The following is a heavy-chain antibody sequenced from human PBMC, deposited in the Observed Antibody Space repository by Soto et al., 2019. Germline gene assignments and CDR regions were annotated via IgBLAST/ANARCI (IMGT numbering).Heavy chain of an antibody. CDR1: GYTFTSYG. V-gene: IGHV1-18*01. CDR2: ISAYNGNT. J-gene: IGHJ6*03. Sequence: QVQLVQSGAEVKKPGASVKVSCKASGYTFTSYGISWVRQAPGQGLEWMGWISAYNGNTNYAPKLQGRVTMTTDTSTSTAYMERRSLRSDDTAVYYCARAPIVVVPAAIDYYYMDVWGKGTTVTVSS. D-gene: IGHD2-2*01. CDR3: ARAPIVVVPAAIDYYYMDV.